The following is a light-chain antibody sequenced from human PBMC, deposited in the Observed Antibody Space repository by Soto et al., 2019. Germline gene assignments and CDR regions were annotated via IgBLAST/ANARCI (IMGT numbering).Light chain of an antibody. CDR3: QQDGSSPWT. CDR2: GAS. V-gene: IGKV3-20*01. J-gene: IGKJ1*01. Sequence: EIVLTQSPGTLSLSPGERATLSCRASQSVSSNYLAWYQQKPGQAPRPLIYGASSRATGIPDRFSGSGAGTDFTLTISRLEPEDFAVYYCQQDGSSPWTFCQGTKGEIK. CDR1: QSVSSNY.